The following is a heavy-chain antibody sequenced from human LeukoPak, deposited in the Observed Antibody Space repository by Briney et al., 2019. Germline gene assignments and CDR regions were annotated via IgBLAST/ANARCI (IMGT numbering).Heavy chain of an antibody. CDR3: ARSRYYDSTGYNPTYYFDS. Sequence: SETLSLTCTVSGGSIIGSYWTWIRQSPGKSLEYIGYIYNTVDVNYSPSLTSRVTISIDMSGNQFSLRLNSVTAADTALYYCARSRYYDSTGYNPTYYFDSWGQGALVTVSS. J-gene: IGHJ4*02. CDR1: GGSIIGSY. D-gene: IGHD3-22*01. V-gene: IGHV4-59*01. CDR2: IYNTVDV.